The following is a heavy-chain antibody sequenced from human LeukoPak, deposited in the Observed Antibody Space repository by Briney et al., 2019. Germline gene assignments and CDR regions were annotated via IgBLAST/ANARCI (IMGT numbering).Heavy chain of an antibody. J-gene: IGHJ4*02. D-gene: IGHD3-16*02. CDR2: ISAYNGNT. CDR3: ARDGSYIGGVIVSGDY. Sequence: GASVKVSCKASGYTFTSYGISWVRQAPGQGLEWMGWISAYNGNTNYAQKLQGRVTMTTDTSTSTAYMESRSLRSDDTAVYYCARDGSYIGGVIVSGDYWGQGTLVTVSS. V-gene: IGHV1-18*01. CDR1: GYTFTSYG.